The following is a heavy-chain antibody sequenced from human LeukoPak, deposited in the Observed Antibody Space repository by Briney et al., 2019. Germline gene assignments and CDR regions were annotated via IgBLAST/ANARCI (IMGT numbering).Heavy chain of an antibody. V-gene: IGHV3-23*01. J-gene: IGHJ6*04. Sequence: GSLRLSCVASGFIFSSYGMSWVRQAPGKGLEWVSAISGSGGSTYYADSVKGRFTISRDNSKNTLYLQMNSLRAEDTAVYYCAELGITMIGGVWGKGTTVTISS. CDR3: AELGITMIGGV. CDR1: GFIFSSYG. D-gene: IGHD3-10*02. CDR2: ISGSGGST.